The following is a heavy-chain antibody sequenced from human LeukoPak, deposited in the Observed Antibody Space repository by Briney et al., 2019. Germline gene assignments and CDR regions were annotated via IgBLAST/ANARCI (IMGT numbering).Heavy chain of an antibody. J-gene: IGHJ4*02. D-gene: IGHD5-18*01. V-gene: IGHV3-48*01. CDR3: ARDAGYSYGWDTFDY. CDR1: GFTFSTYS. Sequence: TGGSLRLSCAASGFTFSTYSMDWVRQAPGKGLEWVSYISSSSTTIYYADSVKGRFTIFRDNAKNSLYLQMNSLRAEDTAVYYCARDAGYSYGWDTFDYWGQGTLVTVSS. CDR2: ISSSSTTI.